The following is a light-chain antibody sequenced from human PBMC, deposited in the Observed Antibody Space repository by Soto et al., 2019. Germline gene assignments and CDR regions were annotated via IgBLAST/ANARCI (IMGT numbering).Light chain of an antibody. CDR2: AAS. CDR3: QQSNRYPIT. V-gene: IGKV1-9*01. Sequence: DIQMTQSPSSLSASVGDRVTITCRASQSISSYLNWYLQKPGKAPKLLIYAASNLQSGVPSRFSGSGSGTEFTLTINSLQPEDFATYYCQQSNRYPITFGQGTRLEIK. J-gene: IGKJ5*01. CDR1: QSISSY.